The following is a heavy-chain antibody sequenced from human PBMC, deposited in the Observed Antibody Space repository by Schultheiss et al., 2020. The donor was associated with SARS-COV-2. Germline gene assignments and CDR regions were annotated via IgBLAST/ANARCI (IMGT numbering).Heavy chain of an antibody. D-gene: IGHD7-27*01. Sequence: SETLSLTCAVSGGSISSSNWWSWIRQPPGKGLEWIGSMYHSGSTYYNPSLRSRVTINVDTSKNRFSLHLTSVTAADTAIYYCARAKSDSWGYYYYHMDVWGKGTTVTVSS. J-gene: IGHJ6*03. CDR3: ARAKSDSWGYYYYHMDV. V-gene: IGHV4-38-2*01. CDR1: GGSISSSNW. CDR2: MYHSGST.